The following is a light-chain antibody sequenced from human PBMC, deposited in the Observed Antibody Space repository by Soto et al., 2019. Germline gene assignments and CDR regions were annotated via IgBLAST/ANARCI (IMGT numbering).Light chain of an antibody. Sequence: QSVLTQPASVSESPGQSIAISCTGTSSDVGAYNYVSWYQQHPGKAPKVMIYDVNNRPSGVSDRFSGSKSGNTASLTISGLQADDEADYYCSSYTTGSLYVFGSGTKLTVL. CDR3: SSYTTGSLYV. CDR2: DVN. CDR1: SSDVGAYNY. V-gene: IGLV2-14*01. J-gene: IGLJ1*01.